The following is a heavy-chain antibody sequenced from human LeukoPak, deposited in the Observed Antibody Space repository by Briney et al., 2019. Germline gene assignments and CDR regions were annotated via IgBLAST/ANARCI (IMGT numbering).Heavy chain of an antibody. CDR1: GFTFSNYA. Sequence: QPGGSLRLSCAASGFTFSNYAMSWVRQAPRKGLEWVSTISGSGHSTYYADSMKGRFTVSRDNSKNTLHLQMNSLRVEDTAVYYCAKVSDWDYTSVSWGQGTLVTVSS. D-gene: IGHD1-7*01. V-gene: IGHV3-23*01. J-gene: IGHJ5*02. CDR2: ISGSGHST. CDR3: AKVSDWDYTSVS.